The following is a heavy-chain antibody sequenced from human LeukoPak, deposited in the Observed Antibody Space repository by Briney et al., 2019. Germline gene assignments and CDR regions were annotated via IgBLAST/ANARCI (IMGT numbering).Heavy chain of an antibody. J-gene: IGHJ4*02. CDR2: INHSGST. V-gene: IGHV4-39*07. CDR3: ARASWGPIAAATFDY. Sequence: SETLSLTCTVSGGSISSGGYYWSWIRQPPGKGLEWIGEINHSGSTNYNPSLKSRVTISVDTSKNQFSLKLSSVTAADTAVYYCARASWGPIAAATFDYWGQGTLVTVSS. D-gene: IGHD6-13*01. CDR1: GGSISSGGYY.